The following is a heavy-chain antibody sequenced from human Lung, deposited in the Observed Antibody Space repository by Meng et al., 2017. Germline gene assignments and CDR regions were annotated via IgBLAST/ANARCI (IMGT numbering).Heavy chain of an antibody. V-gene: IGHV3-48*03. CDR1: GFTFRNSE. CDR2: IDESGTTR. CDR3: VKAVTVAGHH. D-gene: IGHD6-19*01. J-gene: IGHJ5*02. Sequence: GGSLRLSCLTSGFTFRNSEFNWVRQAPGKGLEWVSYIDESGTTRYYADSVRGRFTITRGNAENSVFLQMHSLRGEDTAVYYCVKAVTVAGHHWGQGTMVTVSS.